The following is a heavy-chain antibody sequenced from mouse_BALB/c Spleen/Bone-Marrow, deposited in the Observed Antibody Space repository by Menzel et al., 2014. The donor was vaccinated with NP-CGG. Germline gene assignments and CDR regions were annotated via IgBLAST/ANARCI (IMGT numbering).Heavy chain of an antibody. D-gene: IGHD2-4*01. J-gene: IGHJ3*01. CDR2: ISSGGYYS. Sequence: DVKLVESGGDLVKPGGSLKLSCAASGFTFSNYDMSWGRQTPEKRLEGVATISSGGYYSYYPDSVKGRFTITRDDAKNTLYLQMSSLRSEDTAMYYCAAGDYVAWFACWGQGTLVTVSA. CDR1: GFTFSNYD. V-gene: IGHV5-9-1*01. CDR3: AAGDYVAWFAC.